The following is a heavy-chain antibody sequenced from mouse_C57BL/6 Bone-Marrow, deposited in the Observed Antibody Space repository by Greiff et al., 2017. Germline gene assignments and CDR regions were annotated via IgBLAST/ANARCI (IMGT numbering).Heavy chain of an antibody. J-gene: IGHJ1*03. CDR3: SRGPRWYVDV. CDR2: IDPSDSYT. CDR1: GYTFTSYW. Sequence: QVQLQQSGAELVMPGASVKLSCKASGYTFTSYWMHWVKQRPGQGLEWIGEIDPSDSYTNYNQKFKGKSILTVDKSSSTAYMQLSSLTSEDAAVYYCSRGPRWYVDVWGTGTTVTVSS. V-gene: IGHV1-69*01.